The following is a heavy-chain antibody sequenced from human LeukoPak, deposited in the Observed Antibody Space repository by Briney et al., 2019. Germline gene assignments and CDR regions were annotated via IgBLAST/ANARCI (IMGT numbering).Heavy chain of an antibody. D-gene: IGHD6-19*01. Sequence: ASVKVSCKASGYAFTGHYMHWVRQAPGQGPEWLGWINPNSGGTIYAQNFQGRVTMTRDTSISTAYMELSRLRSDDTAVYYCARVRMAVGSVSFYYYGMDVWGQGTTVTVSS. CDR1: GYAFTGHY. V-gene: IGHV1-2*02. CDR2: INPNSGGT. J-gene: IGHJ6*02. CDR3: ARVRMAVGSVSFYYYGMDV.